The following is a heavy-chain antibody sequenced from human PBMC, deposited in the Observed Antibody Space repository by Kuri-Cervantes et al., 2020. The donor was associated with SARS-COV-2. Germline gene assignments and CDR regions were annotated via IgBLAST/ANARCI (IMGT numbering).Heavy chain of an antibody. Sequence: GESLKISCAASGFTFSSYAMSWVRQAPGKGLEWVSAISGSGGSTYYADSVKGRFTISRDNSKNTLYLQMNSLRAEDTAVYYCAKSEGHDFCSGYSYFDYWGQGTLVTVSS. D-gene: IGHD3-3*01. CDR1: GFTFSSYA. CDR2: ISGSGGST. J-gene: IGHJ4*02. CDR3: AKSEGHDFCSGYSYFDY. V-gene: IGHV3-23*01.